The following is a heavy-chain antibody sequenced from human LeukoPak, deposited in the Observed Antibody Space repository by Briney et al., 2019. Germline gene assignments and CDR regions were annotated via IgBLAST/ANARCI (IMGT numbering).Heavy chain of an antibody. D-gene: IGHD6-13*01. Sequence: PGGSLRLSCAASGLTFDDYAMHWVRQAPGKGLEWVSLISGDGGSTYYADSVKGRFTISRDNSKNSLYLQMNSLRTEDTALYYCAKDMRGSTWVGSSWYGVDYWGQGTLVTVSS. CDR2: ISGDGGST. J-gene: IGHJ4*02. V-gene: IGHV3-43*02. CDR3: AKDMRGSTWVGSSWYGVDY. CDR1: GLTFDDYA.